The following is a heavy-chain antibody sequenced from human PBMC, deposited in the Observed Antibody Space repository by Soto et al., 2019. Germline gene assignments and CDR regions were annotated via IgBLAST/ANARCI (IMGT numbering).Heavy chain of an antibody. CDR1: GYTFTSYA. Sequence: ASVKVSCKASGYTFTSYAMHWVRQAPGQRLEWMGWINAGNGNTNYAQKLQGRVAMTTDTSTSTAYMELRSLRSDDTAVYYCARDPGYSSNWDDAFDIWGQGTMVTVSS. V-gene: IGHV1-3*01. D-gene: IGHD6-13*01. J-gene: IGHJ3*02. CDR2: INAGNGNT. CDR3: ARDPGYSSNWDDAFDI.